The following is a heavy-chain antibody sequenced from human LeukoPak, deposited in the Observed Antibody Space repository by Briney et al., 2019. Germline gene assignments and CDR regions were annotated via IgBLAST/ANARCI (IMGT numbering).Heavy chain of an antibody. CDR3: TKHRTGPPYGLDV. Sequence: PGGSLRLSCAASGFXFSTYAIAWVRQAPGKGPEWVSGISDTGGATYYADSVKGRFTISRDNSYNTLYLQMNSLRADDTAAYYCTKHRTGPPYGLDVWGQGTTVTVSS. V-gene: IGHV3-23*01. CDR1: GFXFSTYA. CDR2: ISDTGGAT. J-gene: IGHJ6*02.